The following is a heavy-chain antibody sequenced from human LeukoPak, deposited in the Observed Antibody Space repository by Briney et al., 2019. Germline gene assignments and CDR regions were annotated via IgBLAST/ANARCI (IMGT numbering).Heavy chain of an antibody. J-gene: IGHJ4*02. Sequence: ASVKVSCKVSGYTLTELSMHWVRQAPGKGVEWMGGFDPEDGETIYAQKFQGRVTMTEDTSTDTAYMELSSLRSEDTAVYYCATDAYYDSSGYYAMDYWGQGTLVTVSS. CDR2: FDPEDGET. CDR3: ATDAYYDSSGYYAMDY. CDR1: GYTLTELS. V-gene: IGHV1-24*01. D-gene: IGHD3-22*01.